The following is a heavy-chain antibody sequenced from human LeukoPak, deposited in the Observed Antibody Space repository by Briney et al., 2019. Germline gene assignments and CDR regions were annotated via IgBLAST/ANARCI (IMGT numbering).Heavy chain of an antibody. J-gene: IGHJ3*02. V-gene: IGHV3-53*01. CDR3: ARGSDEAFDI. CDR1: GFIVSSNY. CDR2: IYSGGST. Sequence: PGGSLRLSCAASGFIVSSNYMSWVRQAPGKGLEWVSVIYSGGSTYYADSVKGRFTISRDNSKNTLYVQMNNLRVEDTAVYYCARGSDEAFDIWGQGTMVTVSS.